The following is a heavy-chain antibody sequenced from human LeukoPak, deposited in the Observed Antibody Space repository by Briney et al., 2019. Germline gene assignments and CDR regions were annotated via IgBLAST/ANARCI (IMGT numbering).Heavy chain of an antibody. J-gene: IGHJ4*02. D-gene: IGHD4-17*01. CDR3: ARSRSGDQFDY. Sequence: PSGTLSLTCAVSGGSISSSNWWSWVRQPPGKGLEWIGEIYHSGSTNYNPSLKSRVTISVDTSKNQFSLKLSSVTAADTAVYYCARSRSGDQFDYWGQGTLVTVSS. CDR1: GGSISSSNW. V-gene: IGHV4-4*02. CDR2: IYHSGST.